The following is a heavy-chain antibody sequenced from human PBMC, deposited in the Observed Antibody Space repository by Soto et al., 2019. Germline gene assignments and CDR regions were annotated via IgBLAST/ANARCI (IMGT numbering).Heavy chain of an antibody. V-gene: IGHV1-69*13. CDR2: IIPIFGTA. D-gene: IGHD3-3*01. CDR1: GGTFSSYA. CDR3: ACYFPNLEWLLLLRYYYYGMDV. Sequence: SVKVSCKASGGTFSSYAISWVRQAPGQGLEWMGGIIPIFGTANYAQKFQGRVTITADESTSTAYMELSSLRSEDTAVYYCACYFPNLEWLLLLRYYYYGMDVWGQGTTVTVSS. J-gene: IGHJ6*02.